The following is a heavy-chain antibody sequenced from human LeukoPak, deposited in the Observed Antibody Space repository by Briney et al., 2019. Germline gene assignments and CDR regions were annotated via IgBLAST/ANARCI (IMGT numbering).Heavy chain of an antibody. CDR2: ISYDGSNK. V-gene: IGHV3-30*03. D-gene: IGHD6-25*01. Sequence: GGSLRLSCAASEFTFSSYGMHWVRQAPGKGLEWVAVISYDGSNKYYAESAKGRFTISRDNSKNTLYLQMNSLRAEDTAVYYCASGISAGLFDNWGQGTLVTISS. CDR3: ASGISAGLFDN. J-gene: IGHJ4*02. CDR1: EFTFSSYG.